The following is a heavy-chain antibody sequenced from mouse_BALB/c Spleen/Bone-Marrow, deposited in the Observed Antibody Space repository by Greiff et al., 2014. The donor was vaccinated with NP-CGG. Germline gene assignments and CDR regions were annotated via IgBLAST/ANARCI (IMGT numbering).Heavy chain of an antibody. CDR2: IDPANGNT. V-gene: IGHV14-3*02. CDR3: ASYVYGYYFDY. J-gene: IGHJ2*01. CDR1: GFNIKDTY. D-gene: IGHD2-2*01. Sequence: EVQRVESGAELVKPGASVKLSCTASGFNIKDTYMHWVKRRPEQGLEWIGRIDPANGNTKYDPKFQGKATITADTSSNTAYLQLSSLTSEDTAVYYCASYVYGYYFDYWGQGTTLTVSS.